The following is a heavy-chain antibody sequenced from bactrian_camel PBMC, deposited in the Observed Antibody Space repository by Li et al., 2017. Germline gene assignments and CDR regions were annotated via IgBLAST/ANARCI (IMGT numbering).Heavy chain of an antibody. CDR1: GPTYDNYC. J-gene: IGHJ4*01. V-gene: IGHV3S55*01. CDR3: VAVGPIRGVCRYTMTPFAKL. Sequence: HVQLVESGGGSVQAGGSLTLTCVLSGPTYDNYCMGWFRQVPGKDHEGVATIDPNGAEDYAGPMSGRITISRENAKNTLYLELNSLKVEDTAQYYCVAVGPIRGVCRYTMTPFAKLRGQGTQVTVS. CDR2: IDPNGAE. D-gene: IGHD7*01.